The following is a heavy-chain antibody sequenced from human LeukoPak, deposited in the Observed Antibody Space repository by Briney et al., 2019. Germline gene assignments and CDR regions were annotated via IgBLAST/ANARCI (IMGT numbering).Heavy chain of an antibody. CDR1: GFTFSNAW. CDR3: TTTLWFGELSIDY. D-gene: IGHD3-10*01. CDR2: IKSKTDGGTT. J-gene: IGHJ4*02. V-gene: IGHV3-15*01. Sequence: PGGSLGLSCAASGFTFSNAWMSWVRQAPGKGLEWVGRIKSKTDGGTTDYAAPVKGRFTISRDDSKNTLYLQMNSLKTEDTAVYYCTTTLWFGELSIDYWGQGTLVTVSS.